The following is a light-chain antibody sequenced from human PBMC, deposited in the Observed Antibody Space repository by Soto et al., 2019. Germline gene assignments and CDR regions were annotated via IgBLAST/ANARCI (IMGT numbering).Light chain of an antibody. Sequence: IDMTQAHTTMSAALGVGKEFSSRASQSFSNNLNWYQQKAGKAPKLLIYGASSLQSGVPSRFSGSRSGTDFCLTISSLVPEDCATYYGQQTYSTPWTFGQGTKVDIK. J-gene: IGKJ1*01. CDR3: QQTYSTPWT. CDR2: GAS. V-gene: IGKV1-39*01. CDR1: QSFSNN.